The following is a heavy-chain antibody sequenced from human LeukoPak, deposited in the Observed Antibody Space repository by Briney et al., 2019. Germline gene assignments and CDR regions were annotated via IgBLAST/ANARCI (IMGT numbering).Heavy chain of an antibody. CDR2: TYYRSKWYN. V-gene: IGHV6-1*01. D-gene: IGHD6-13*01. CDR1: GNSVSSNSAA. CDR3: EREAQITGIAAAGTGFDP. Sequence: SQTLSLTCAIPGNSVSSNSAAWSWIRQSPSRGLEWLGRTYYRSKWYNDYAVSVKSRITINPDTSKNQFSLQLNSVTPEDTAVDYYEREAQITGIAAAGTGFDPWGQGTLVTVSS. J-gene: IGHJ5*02.